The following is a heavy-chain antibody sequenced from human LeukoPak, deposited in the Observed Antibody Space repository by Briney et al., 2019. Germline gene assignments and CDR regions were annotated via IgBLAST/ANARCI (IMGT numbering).Heavy chain of an antibody. V-gene: IGHV3-74*01. D-gene: IGHD3-22*01. Sequence: GGSLRLSCAASGFTFSSYWMHWVRQAPGKGLVWVSRIKSDGSGTTYADSVQGRFTMSRDNAKNSLYLQMNSLRAEDTAVYYCARDLYRIVVVPHYFDYWGQGTLVTVSS. CDR2: IKSDGSGT. J-gene: IGHJ4*02. CDR1: GFTFSSYW. CDR3: ARDLYRIVVVPHYFDY.